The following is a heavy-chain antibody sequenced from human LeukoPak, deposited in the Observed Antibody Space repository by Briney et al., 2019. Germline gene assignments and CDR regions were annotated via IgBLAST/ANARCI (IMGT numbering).Heavy chain of an antibody. CDR3: ARGRGSRSWYFDY. J-gene: IGHJ4*02. V-gene: IGHV1-2*02. CDR1: GYTFTGYY. CDR2: INPNSGGT. D-gene: IGHD3-10*01. Sequence: ASVKVSCKASGYTFTGYYMHWVRQAPGQGLEWMGWINPNSGGTNYAQKFQGRVTMTRDTSISTAYMELSRLRSDDTAVYYCARGRGSRSWYFDYWGQETLVTVSS.